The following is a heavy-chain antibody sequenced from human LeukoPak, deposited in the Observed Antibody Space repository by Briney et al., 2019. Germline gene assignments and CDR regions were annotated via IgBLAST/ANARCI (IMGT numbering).Heavy chain of an antibody. J-gene: IGHJ4*02. CDR3: ARGASGYSYG. CDR2: ISYSGGT. CDR1: GGSISNYS. V-gene: IGHV4-59*08. Sequence: SETLSLTCTVSGGSISNYSWNWVRQPPGKVLEWVGHISYSGGTKYNPSLQSRVTISIDTSKNQFSLNLSSVTAADTAVYYCARGASGYSYGRGQGTLVTVSS. D-gene: IGHD5-18*01.